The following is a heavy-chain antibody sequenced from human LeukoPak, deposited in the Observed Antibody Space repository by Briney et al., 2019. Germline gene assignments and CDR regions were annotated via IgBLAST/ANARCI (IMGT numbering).Heavy chain of an antibody. D-gene: IGHD4-17*01. CDR2: IIPIFGTA. V-gene: IGHV1-69*05. Sequence: SVKVSCKASGGTFSSYAISWVRQAPGQGLEWMGGIIPIFGTANYAQKFRGRVTITTDESTSTAYMELSSLRSEDTAVYYCARGGPTTSFFSYYYYMDVWGKGTTVTVPS. J-gene: IGHJ6*03. CDR3: ARGGPTTSFFSYYYYMDV. CDR1: GGTFSSYA.